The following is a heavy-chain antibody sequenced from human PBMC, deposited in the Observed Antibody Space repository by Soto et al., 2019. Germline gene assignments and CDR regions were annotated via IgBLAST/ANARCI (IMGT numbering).Heavy chain of an antibody. CDR3: ARSVFP. CDR1: GGSISTGGYY. CDR2: FYYSGST. J-gene: IGHJ5*02. Sequence: QVQLQESGPGLVKPSQTLSLTCTVSGGSISTGGYYWNWIRQHPGKGLEWIGYFYYSGSTYYNPSLTSPVTISVNTSKNQFSQKLSSVTAADTAVYYCARSVFPWGQGTLVTVSS. V-gene: IGHV4-31*01.